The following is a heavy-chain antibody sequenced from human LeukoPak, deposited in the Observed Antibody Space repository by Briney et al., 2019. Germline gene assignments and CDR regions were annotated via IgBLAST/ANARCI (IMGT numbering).Heavy chain of an antibody. Sequence: GGSLRLSCAASGFTFSSYSMNWVRQAPGKGLEWVSSISSSSSYIYYADSVKGRFTISRDNSKNTLYLQMNSLRAEDTAVYYCAKGPVVVVITHYFDYWGQGTLVTVSS. J-gene: IGHJ4*02. CDR2: ISSSSSYI. V-gene: IGHV3-21*04. CDR1: GFTFSSYS. CDR3: AKGPVVVVITHYFDY. D-gene: IGHD3-22*01.